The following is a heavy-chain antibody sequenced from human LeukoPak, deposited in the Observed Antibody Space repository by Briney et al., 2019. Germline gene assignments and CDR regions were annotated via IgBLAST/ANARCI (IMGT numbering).Heavy chain of an antibody. D-gene: IGHD2-2*01. CDR1: GFTFSSYW. Sequence: GGSLRLSCAASGFTFSSYWTSWVRQAPGKGLEWVANIKQDGSEKYYVDSVKGRFTISRDNAKNSLYLQMNSLRAEDTAVYYCARDAPLTSCWGQGTLVTVSS. J-gene: IGHJ4*02. CDR3: ARDAPLTSC. CDR2: IKQDGSEK. V-gene: IGHV3-7*01.